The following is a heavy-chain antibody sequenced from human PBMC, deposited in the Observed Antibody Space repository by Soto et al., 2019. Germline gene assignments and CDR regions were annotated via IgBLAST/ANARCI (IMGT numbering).Heavy chain of an antibody. V-gene: IGHV4-34*01. J-gene: IGHJ4*01. Sequence: QVQLQQWGAGLLKPSETLSLTCAVYGGSFSYDYWTWIRQSPGKGLEWIGEINHSGGTNYNPSLKSRVTISGGTSKNQFSLRLNSVTAADTAVYYCARRSWAVRFAYWGQGTLVTLSS. CDR3: ARRSWAVRFAY. CDR1: GGSFSYDY. CDR2: INHSGGT. D-gene: IGHD3-16*01.